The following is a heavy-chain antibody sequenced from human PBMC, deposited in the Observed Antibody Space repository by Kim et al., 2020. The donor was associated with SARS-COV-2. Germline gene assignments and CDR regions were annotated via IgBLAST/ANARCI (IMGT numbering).Heavy chain of an antibody. J-gene: IGHJ6*02. CDR2: IWYDGSNK. V-gene: IGHV3-33*06. Sequence: GGSLRLSCAASGFTFSSYGMHWVRQAPGKGLEWVAVIWYDGSNKYYADSVKGRFTISRDNSKNTLYLQMNSLRAEDTAVYYCAKTPRSSYGDYYYYGMDVWGQGTTVTVSS. CDR1: GFTFSSYG. CDR3: AKTPRSSYGDYYYYGMDV. D-gene: IGHD1-26*01.